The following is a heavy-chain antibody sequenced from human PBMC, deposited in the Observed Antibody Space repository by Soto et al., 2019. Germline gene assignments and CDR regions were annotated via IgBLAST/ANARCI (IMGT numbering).Heavy chain of an antibody. CDR3: ARGGYYDSSGSRNYHYYGMDV. J-gene: IGHJ6*02. CDR2: ISPYNDDT. D-gene: IGHD3-22*01. CDR1: GYTFSSYG. V-gene: IGHV1-18*01. Sequence: ASVKVSCKASGYTFSSYGINWVRQAPGQGLEWLGWISPYNDDTKYAQMLQGRVTMTTDTSSRTAYMALRSLRSDDTAVYFCARGGYYDSSGSRNYHYYGMDVWDQ.